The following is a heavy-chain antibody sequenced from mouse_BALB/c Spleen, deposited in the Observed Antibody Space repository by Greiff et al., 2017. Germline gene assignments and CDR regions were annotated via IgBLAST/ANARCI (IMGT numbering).Heavy chain of an antibody. J-gene: IGHJ3*01. CDR1: GFSLTSYG. CDR2: IWAGGST. D-gene: IGHD1-2*01. CDR3: ARVPSASQFAY. V-gene: IGHV2-9*02. Sequence: VQVVESGPGLVAPSQSLSITCTVSGFSLTSYGVHWVRQPPGKGLEWLGVIWAGGSTNYNSALMSRLSISKDNSKSQVFLKMNSLQTDDTAMYYCARVPSASQFAYWGQGTLVTVSA.